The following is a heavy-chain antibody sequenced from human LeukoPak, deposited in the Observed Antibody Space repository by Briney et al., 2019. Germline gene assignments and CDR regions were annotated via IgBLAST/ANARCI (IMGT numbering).Heavy chain of an antibody. Sequence: PSETLSLTWAVYGGSFSGYYWSWIRQPPGKGLEWIGEINHSGSTNYNPSLKSRVTISVDTPKNQFSLKLSSVTAADTAVYYCARGRGAAAAGVLDYWGQGTLVTVSS. V-gene: IGHV4-34*01. D-gene: IGHD6-13*01. CDR2: INHSGST. CDR1: GGSFSGYY. J-gene: IGHJ4*02. CDR3: ARGRGAAAAGVLDY.